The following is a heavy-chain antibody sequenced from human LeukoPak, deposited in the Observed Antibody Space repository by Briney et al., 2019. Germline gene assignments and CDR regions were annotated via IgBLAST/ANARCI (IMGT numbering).Heavy chain of an antibody. D-gene: IGHD3-9*01. CDR1: GGTFSSYA. J-gene: IGHJ6*02. CDR2: IIPILGIA. CDR3: AHLGSTYYDNLTGYYTPNYYNHGMDV. V-gene: IGHV1-69*04. Sequence: GASVKVSCKASGGTFSSYAISWVRQAPGQGLEWMGRIIPILGIANYAQKFQGRVTITADKSTSTAYMELSSLRSEDTAVYYCAHLGSTYYDNLTGYYTPNYYNHGMDVWGQGTTVNVSS.